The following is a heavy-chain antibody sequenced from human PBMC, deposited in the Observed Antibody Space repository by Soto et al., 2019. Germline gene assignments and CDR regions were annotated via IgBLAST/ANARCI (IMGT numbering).Heavy chain of an antibody. CDR2: IYSGGST. CDR1: GGSISQYY. V-gene: IGHV4-4*07. J-gene: IGHJ4*02. Sequence: QVQLQESGPGLVKPSETLSLSCGVSGGSISQYYWSWIRQPAGKGLEWIGRIYSGGSTNYNPSLESRVSKSVYTYNDKSALKLSSVTAAATAVYYCARGPGGFGDFSLDYWAQGTLGTVSS. D-gene: IGHD3-10*01. CDR3: ARGPGGFGDFSLDY.